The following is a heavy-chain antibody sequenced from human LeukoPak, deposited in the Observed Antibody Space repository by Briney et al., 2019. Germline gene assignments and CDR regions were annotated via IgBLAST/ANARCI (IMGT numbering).Heavy chain of an antibody. CDR2: ISGSGGRT. CDR3: AKAXTXXVXXAXTN. Sequence: GGSLRLSCAASGFTFSSYAMSWVRQAPGKGLEWVSDISGSGGRTYYADSVKGRFTISRDNSKNTLYLQMNSLRAEDTAVYYCAKAXTXXVXXAXTNWGQXTXVTVSS. V-gene: IGHV3-23*01. CDR1: GFTFSSYA. J-gene: IGHJ4*02. D-gene: IGHD1-26*01.